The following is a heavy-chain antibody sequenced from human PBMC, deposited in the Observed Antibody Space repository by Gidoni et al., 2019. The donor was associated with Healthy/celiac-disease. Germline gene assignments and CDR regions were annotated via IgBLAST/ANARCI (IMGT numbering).Heavy chain of an antibody. CDR2: ISSSSSYI. D-gene: IGHD3-3*01. J-gene: IGHJ6*02. V-gene: IGHV3-21*06. Sequence: EVQLVESGGGLVKPGGSLRLSCAASGFTFISYSMTWVRQAPGKGLEWVSSISSSSSYIYYADSVKGRFTISRDNAKNSLYLQMNSLRAEDTAVYYCVYYDFWSGYFPMDVWGQGTTVTVSS. CDR3: VYYDFWSGYFPMDV. CDR1: GFTFISYS.